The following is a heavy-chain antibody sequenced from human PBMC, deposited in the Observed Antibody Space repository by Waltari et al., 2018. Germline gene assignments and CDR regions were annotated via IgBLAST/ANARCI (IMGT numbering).Heavy chain of an antibody. J-gene: IGHJ4*02. V-gene: IGHV3-23*01. CDR1: GFTFSSYA. D-gene: IGHD2-15*01. CDR3: AKDFPPHLCSGSSCYLN. CDR2: ISGRCGST. Sequence: EVQLLESGGGLVQPGGSLRLSCAASGFTFSSYAMSWVRQAPGKGLEWVSAISGRCGSTYYADSVKGRFTISRDNSKNTLYLQMNSLRADDTAVYYCAKDFPPHLCSGSSCYLNWGQGTLVTVSS.